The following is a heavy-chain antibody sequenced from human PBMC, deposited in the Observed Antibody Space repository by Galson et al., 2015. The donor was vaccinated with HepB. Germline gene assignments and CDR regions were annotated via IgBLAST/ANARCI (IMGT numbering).Heavy chain of an antibody. CDR1: GFNVSSNY. Sequence: LRLSCAASGFNVSSNYMSWVRQAPGKGLERVSILYSGGTTYYADSVKDRFTISRDNSKSTLYLQMNSLRAEDTAVYFCARDTAVTGIDYWGQGTLVTVSS. CDR2: LYSGGTT. D-gene: IGHD4-11*01. J-gene: IGHJ4*02. V-gene: IGHV3-66*01. CDR3: ARDTAVTGIDY.